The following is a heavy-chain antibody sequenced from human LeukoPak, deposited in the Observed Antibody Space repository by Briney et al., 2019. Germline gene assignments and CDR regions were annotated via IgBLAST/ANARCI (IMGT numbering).Heavy chain of an antibody. Sequence: SETLSLTCAVYGGSFSGYYWSWIRQPPGKGREWIGSIYTTGDTRYNPSLKSRVTISVDTSKNQFSLKLSSVAAADTAVYYCARATPVGGVRFDYWGQGTLVTVSS. D-gene: IGHD3-16*01. J-gene: IGHJ4*02. CDR3: ARATPVGGVRFDY. CDR2: IYTTGDT. V-gene: IGHV4-4*09. CDR1: GGSFSGYY.